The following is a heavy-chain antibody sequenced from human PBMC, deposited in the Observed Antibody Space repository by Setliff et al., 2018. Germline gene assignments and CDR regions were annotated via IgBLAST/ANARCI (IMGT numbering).Heavy chain of an antibody. V-gene: IGHV4-39*01. J-gene: IGHJ4*02. CDR3: ARHFRSSRVQFLEYLTDYYFDS. Sequence: SETLSLTCTVSDVSISSSSFYWAWIRQPPGKGLEWIGSIYYSGSTYYNPSLTSRVTISVDTSNNQFSLNLRSVTAADTAIYYCARHFRSSRVQFLEYLTDYYFDSWGQGTLVTVSS. D-gene: IGHD3-3*01. CDR1: DVSISSSSFY. CDR2: IYYSGST.